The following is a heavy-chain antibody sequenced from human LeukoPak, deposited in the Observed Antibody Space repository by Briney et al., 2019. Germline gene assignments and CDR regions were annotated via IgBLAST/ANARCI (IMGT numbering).Heavy chain of an antibody. CDR3: AREQPRGGFDY. V-gene: IGHV4-39*07. D-gene: IGHD3-10*01. CDR2: IYYSGNT. J-gene: IGHJ4*02. CDR1: GGSISSTNYY. Sequence: SETLSLTCTVSGGSISSTNYYWGWIRQPPGKGLEWIGSIYYSGNTYYTPSLKSRVTISVDTSKNQFSLKLSSVTAADTAVYYCAREQPRGGFDYWGQGTLVTVSS.